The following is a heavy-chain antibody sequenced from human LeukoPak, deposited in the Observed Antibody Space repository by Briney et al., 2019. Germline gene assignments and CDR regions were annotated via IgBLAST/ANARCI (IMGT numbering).Heavy chain of an antibody. Sequence: ASVKVSCKASGYTFTAYYIHWLRQAPGQGPEWMGWIKPDSGSSHYAQKFQGRVTMTRDTSSNSAYMDLTRLKSDDTAVYYCARARVPIAVAGLYYFDYWGQGALVTVSS. CDR3: ARARVPIAVAGLYYFDY. D-gene: IGHD6-19*01. CDR1: GYTFTAYY. V-gene: IGHV1-2*02. CDR2: IKPDSGSS. J-gene: IGHJ4*02.